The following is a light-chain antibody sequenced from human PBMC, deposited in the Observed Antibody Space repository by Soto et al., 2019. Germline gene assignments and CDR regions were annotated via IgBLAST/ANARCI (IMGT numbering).Light chain of an antibody. CDR3: QQYNSYSWT. CDR2: DAS. Sequence: DIQMTQSPSTLSASVGDRVTITCRASQRISSWLAWYQQKPGKAPKLLIYDASSLESGVPSRFSRSGSGTEFTLTMSSLQPDDFATYYFQQYNSYSWTYGQGTKVEIK. V-gene: IGKV1-5*01. CDR1: QRISSW. J-gene: IGKJ1*01.